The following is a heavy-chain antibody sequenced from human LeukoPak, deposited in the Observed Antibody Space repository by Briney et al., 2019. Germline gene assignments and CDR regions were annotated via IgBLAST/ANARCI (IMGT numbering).Heavy chain of an antibody. V-gene: IGHV4-4*02. CDR1: GGSISTNNW. J-gene: IGHJ3*02. Sequence: SETLSLTCTISGGSISTNNWWSWVRQTPGKGLEWIGEIFYSGLTNYDTSLRSRVSISLDKSKNQFSLKVTSVTAADTAVYFCARATDITQTFYAFDIWGQGTLVTVSS. D-gene: IGHD2/OR15-2a*01. CDR3: ARATDITQTFYAFDI. CDR2: IFYSGLT.